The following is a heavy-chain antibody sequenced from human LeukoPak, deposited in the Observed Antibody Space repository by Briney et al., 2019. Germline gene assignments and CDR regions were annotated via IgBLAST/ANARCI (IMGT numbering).Heavy chain of an antibody. Sequence: ASVKVSCKASGYTFTSYDINWVRQAPGQGLEWMGWMNPNSGNTGYAQKFQGRVTMTRNTSISTAYMELSSLRSEDAAVYYCARVGYYYDGTDYWGQGTLVTVSS. CDR3: ARVGYYYDGTDY. J-gene: IGHJ4*02. V-gene: IGHV1-8*01. CDR2: MNPNSGNT. D-gene: IGHD3-22*01. CDR1: GYTFTSYD.